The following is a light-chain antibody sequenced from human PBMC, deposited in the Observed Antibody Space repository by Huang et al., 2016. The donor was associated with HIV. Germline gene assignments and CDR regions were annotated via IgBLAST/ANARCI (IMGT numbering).Light chain of an antibody. J-gene: IGKJ5*01. CDR3: QQRSNWS. CDR2: DAS. CDR1: QSVSSY. Sequence: EIVLTQSPATLSLSPEERATLSCRASQSVSSYLAWYQQKPGQAPRLLIYDASNRATGIRARCSGSGSGTDFTLTISSLEPEDFAVYYCQQRSNWSFGQGTRLEIK. V-gene: IGKV3-11*01.